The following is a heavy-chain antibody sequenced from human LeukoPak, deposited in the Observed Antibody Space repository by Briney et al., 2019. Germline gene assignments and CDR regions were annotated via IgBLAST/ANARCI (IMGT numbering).Heavy chain of an antibody. J-gene: IGHJ6*03. Sequence: SETLSLTCTVSGGSISSYYWXXXXXXPXXXXEWIXYIYYSGSTNYNPSLKSRVTXXXDTSKNQFSLKLSSVTAADTAVYCCARGVYYYYYMDVWGKGTTVTVSS. CDR1: GGSISSYY. D-gene: IGHD6-6*01. CDR2: IYYSGST. CDR3: ARGVYYYYYMDV. V-gene: IGHV4-59*01.